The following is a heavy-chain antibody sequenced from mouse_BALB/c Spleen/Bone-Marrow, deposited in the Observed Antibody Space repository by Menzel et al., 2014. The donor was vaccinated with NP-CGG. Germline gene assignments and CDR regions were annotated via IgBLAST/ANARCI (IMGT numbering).Heavy chain of an antibody. Sequence: EVHLVESGGGLVQPGGSLKLSCATSGFTFSDYYMYWVRQTPEKRLEWVAYISNGGGSAYYPDTVKGRFTISRDDDKNTLYLQMSRLKSEDTAVYYCARHDYRYDAWFAYWGQGTLVTVSA. CDR1: GFTFSDYY. V-gene: IGHV5-12*02. D-gene: IGHD2-14*01. CDR2: ISNGGGSA. CDR3: ARHDYRYDAWFAY. J-gene: IGHJ3*01.